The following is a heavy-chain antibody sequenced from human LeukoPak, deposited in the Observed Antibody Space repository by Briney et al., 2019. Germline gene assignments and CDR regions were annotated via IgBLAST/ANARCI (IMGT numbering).Heavy chain of an antibody. J-gene: IGHJ4*02. D-gene: IGHD3-3*01. Sequence: GGSLRLSCAASGFTFSSYAMSWVRQAPGKGLEWVSDISGSGGSTYYADSVKGRFTISRDNSKNTLYLQMNSLRAEDTAVYYCAKDRITLFGVVRNLHYWGQGTLVTVSS. CDR2: ISGSGGST. V-gene: IGHV3-23*01. CDR1: GFTFSSYA. CDR3: AKDRITLFGVVRNLHY.